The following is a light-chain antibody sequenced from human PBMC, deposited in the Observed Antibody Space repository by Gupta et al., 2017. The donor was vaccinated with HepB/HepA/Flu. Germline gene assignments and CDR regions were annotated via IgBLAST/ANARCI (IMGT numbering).Light chain of an antibody. CDR3: SSFIYTPTLVG. CDR2: DVS. Sequence: QSALTQPASVSGSPGQSITLSCTGTSSDFGDFNHVSWYQQHPAKAPKLLISDVSNRPSGVSSRFSGSKSGNTASLTISGLQAEDEADYYCSSFIYTPTLVGFGGGTKLTVL. J-gene: IGLJ2*01. CDR1: SSDFGDFNH. V-gene: IGLV2-14*03.